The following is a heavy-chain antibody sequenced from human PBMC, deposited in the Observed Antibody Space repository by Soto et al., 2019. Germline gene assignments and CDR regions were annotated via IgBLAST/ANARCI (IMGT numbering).Heavy chain of an antibody. D-gene: IGHD3-22*01. CDR1: GFTFSSYD. V-gene: IGHV3-13*04. CDR3: ARAIGPTLFDY. CDR2: IGTAGDT. Sequence: LRLSCSASGFTFSSYDMHWVRQGPGKGLEWVSAIGTAGDTNYAGSVKGRFTISRENAKNSLYLQMNSLRAGDTAIYFCARAIGPTLFDYWGQGTQVTVSS. J-gene: IGHJ4*02.